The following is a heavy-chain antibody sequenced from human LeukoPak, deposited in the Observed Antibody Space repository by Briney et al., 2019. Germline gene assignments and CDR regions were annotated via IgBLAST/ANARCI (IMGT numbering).Heavy chain of an antibody. CDR1: GFIFRDYY. Sequence: GGSLRLSCAAPGFIFRDYYMSWIRQAPGKGLEWVSFISDGGRPLHYADSVKGRFTISRDNAKNSLYLQMNSLRDEDTAVYFCARRYCTPSSCYSDYWGQGALVTVSS. D-gene: IGHD2-8*01. V-gene: IGHV3-11*01. CDR3: ARRYCTPSSCYSDY. J-gene: IGHJ4*02. CDR2: ISDGGRPL.